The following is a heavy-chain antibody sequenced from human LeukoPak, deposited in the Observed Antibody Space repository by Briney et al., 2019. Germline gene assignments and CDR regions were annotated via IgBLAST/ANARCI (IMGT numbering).Heavy chain of an antibody. J-gene: IGHJ4*02. CDR1: GYTFTGYY. Sequence: ASVKVSCKASGYTFTGYYMHWARQAPGQGLEWMGWINPNSGGTNYAQKFQGRVTMARDTSISTAYMELSRLRSDDTAVYYCARDLTVEDLDYWGQGTLVTVSS. CDR3: ARDLTVEDLDY. D-gene: IGHD1-14*01. V-gene: IGHV1-2*02. CDR2: INPNSGGT.